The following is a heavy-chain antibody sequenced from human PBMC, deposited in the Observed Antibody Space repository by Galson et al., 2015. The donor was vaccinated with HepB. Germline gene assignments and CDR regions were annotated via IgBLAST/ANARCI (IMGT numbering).Heavy chain of an antibody. CDR3: ARGIVGATGYFDY. V-gene: IGHV3-48*03. CDR1: GFTFSSYE. D-gene: IGHD1-26*01. Sequence: SLRLSCAASGFTFSSYEVNWVCQAPGKGLEWVSYISSSGSTIYYADSVKGRFTISRDNAKNSLYLQMNSLRAEDTAVYYCARGIVGATGYFDYWGQGTLVTVSS. J-gene: IGHJ4*02. CDR2: ISSSGSTI.